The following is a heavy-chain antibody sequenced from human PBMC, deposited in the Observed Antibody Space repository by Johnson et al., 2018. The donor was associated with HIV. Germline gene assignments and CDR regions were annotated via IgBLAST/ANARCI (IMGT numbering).Heavy chain of an antibody. D-gene: IGHD5-24*01. CDR1: GFTFGDYA. CDR3: AKDRQATSTLGAFDI. CDR2: ISWNSVNI. V-gene: IGHV3-9*01. Sequence: VQLVESGGGLVQPGRSLRLSCAASGFTFGDYAMHWVRQRPGKGLEWVSGISWNSVNIEYADSVKGRFTISRDNAKNSLYLQMNSLRTEDTALYYGAKDRQATSTLGAFDIWGQGNMVIVSS. J-gene: IGHJ3*02.